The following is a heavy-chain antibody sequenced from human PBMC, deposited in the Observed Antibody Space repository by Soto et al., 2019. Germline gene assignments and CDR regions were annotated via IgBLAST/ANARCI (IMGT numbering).Heavy chain of an antibody. J-gene: IGHJ3*02. Sequence: PGESLKISCKGSGYSFTTYWIGWVRQMPGKGLEGMGIIYPGDSDTRYSPAFQGQVTISVDKSISTAYLQWSSLKAAHTAMYYCPRPPPRRGNYDAFDIWPQGKTGTVSS. CDR1: GYSFTTYW. V-gene: IGHV5-51*01. D-gene: IGHD1-7*01. CDR2: IYPGDSDT. CDR3: PRPPPRRGNYDAFDI.